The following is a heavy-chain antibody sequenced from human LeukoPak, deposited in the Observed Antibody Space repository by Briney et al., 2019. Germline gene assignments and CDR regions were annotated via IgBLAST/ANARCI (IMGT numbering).Heavy chain of an antibody. CDR3: ARIPRWYCSGGSCNYYYYGMDV. D-gene: IGHD2-15*01. Sequence: ASVKVSCKASGYTFTSYGISWVRQAPGQGLEWMGWISAYNGNTNYAQKLQGRVTMTTDTSTSTAYMELRSLRSDDTAVYYCARIPRWYCSGGSCNYYYYGMDVWGQGTTVTVSS. J-gene: IGHJ6*02. CDR1: GYTFTSYG. V-gene: IGHV1-18*01. CDR2: ISAYNGNT.